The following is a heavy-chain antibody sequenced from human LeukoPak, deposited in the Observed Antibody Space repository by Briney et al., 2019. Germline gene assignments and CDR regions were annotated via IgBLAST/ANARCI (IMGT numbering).Heavy chain of an antibody. V-gene: IGHV4-39*07. CDR1: GGSISSSNYY. CDR2: IYYSGST. CDR3: ARSIGRMYYFDY. J-gene: IGHJ4*02. Sequence: SETLSLTCTVSGGSISSSNYYWGWIRQPPGKGLEWIGSIYYSGSTYYSPSLKSRVTISVDTSKNQFSLKLSSVTAADTAVYYCARSIGRMYYFDYWGQGTLVTVSS.